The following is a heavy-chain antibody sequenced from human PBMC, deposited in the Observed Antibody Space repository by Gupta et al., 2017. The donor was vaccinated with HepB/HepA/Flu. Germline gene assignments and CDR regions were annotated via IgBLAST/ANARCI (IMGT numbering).Heavy chain of an antibody. CDR3: ARSQGGSGSYLSY. CDR1: GGSISTINW. CDR2: IYHDGST. Sequence: QVQLQESGPGLVKPSGTLSLTCAVSGGSISTINWWSWVRQPPGKGLEWIGEIYHDGSTNYNPSLKSRVTISVDKSKNQFSLKVNSVTAADTAVYYCARSQGGSGSYLSYWGQGTLVTVSS. D-gene: IGHD3-10*01. J-gene: IGHJ4*02. V-gene: IGHV4-4*02.